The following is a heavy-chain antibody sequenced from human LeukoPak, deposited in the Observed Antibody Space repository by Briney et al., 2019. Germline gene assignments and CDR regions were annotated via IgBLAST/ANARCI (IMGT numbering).Heavy chain of an antibody. J-gene: IGHJ3*02. CDR3: AGGYYDSSGYPALFDI. D-gene: IGHD3-22*01. Sequence: PSETLSLTCTVSGGSISNYYWSWIRQPPGKGLEWIGYIYYSGSTYYNPSLKSRVTISVDTSKNQFSLKLSSVTAADTAVYYCAGGYYDSSGYPALFDIWGQGTMVTVSS. CDR1: GGSISNYY. V-gene: IGHV4-59*08. CDR2: IYYSGST.